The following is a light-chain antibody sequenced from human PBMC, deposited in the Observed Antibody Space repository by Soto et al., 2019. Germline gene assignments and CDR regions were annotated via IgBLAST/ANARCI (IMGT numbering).Light chain of an antibody. CDR1: SSNIGNNA. J-gene: IGLJ1*01. CDR2: YDD. CDR3: AAWDDSLNGYV. V-gene: IGLV1-36*01. Sequence: QTVVTQPPSVSEAPRQRVTISCSGSSSNIGNNAVNWYQQLPGKAPKLLIYYDDLLPSGVSDRFSGSKSGTSASLAISGLQSEDEADYYCAAWDDSLNGYVFGTGTKLTVL.